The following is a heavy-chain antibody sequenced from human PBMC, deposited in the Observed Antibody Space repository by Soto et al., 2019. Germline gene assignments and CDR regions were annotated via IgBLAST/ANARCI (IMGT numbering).Heavy chain of an antibody. CDR3: ARDLIQLWPPPYYYYYYGMDV. D-gene: IGHD5-18*01. CDR2: ISSNGVDT. J-gene: IGHJ6*02. CDR1: GFTLSGYA. V-gene: IGHV3-64*01. Sequence: PGGSLRLSCAASGFTLSGYAMDWVRQAPGKGLEYVSGISSNGVDTYYANSVQGRFTISRDNSKNTLYLQMNSLRAEDTAVYYCARDLIQLWPPPYYYYYYGMDVWGQGTTVTVSS.